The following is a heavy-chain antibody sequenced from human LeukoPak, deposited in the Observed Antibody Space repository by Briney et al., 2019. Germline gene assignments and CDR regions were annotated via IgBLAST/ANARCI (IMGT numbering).Heavy chain of an antibody. CDR3: ARDGILSREVAPAADQYYYYGMDV. V-gene: IGHV1-69*05. CDR1: GGTFSSYA. CDR2: IIPIFGTA. J-gene: IGHJ6*02. D-gene: IGHD2-2*01. Sequence: GASVKVSCKASGGTFSSYAISWVRQAPGQGLEWMGGIIPIFGTASYAQKFQGRVTMTRDTSTSTAYMELRSLRSDDTAVYYCARDGILSREVAPAADQYYYYGMDVWGQGTTVTVSS.